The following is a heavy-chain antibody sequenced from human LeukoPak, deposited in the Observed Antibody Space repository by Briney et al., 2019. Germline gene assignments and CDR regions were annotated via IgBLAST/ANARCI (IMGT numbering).Heavy chain of an antibody. CDR2: INPDGRVT. V-gene: IGHV3-7*01. D-gene: IGHD7-27*01. CDR3: ARDPGWGAADY. J-gene: IGHJ4*02. CDR1: GFTLSTSW. Sequence: GRSLRLSCAVSGFTLSTSWMSWVRLAPGKGLEWVADINPDGRVTFSAASVKGRFTISRDNAKNSVYLQMNSLRVEDTAVYYCARDPGWGAADYWGQGTLVTVSS.